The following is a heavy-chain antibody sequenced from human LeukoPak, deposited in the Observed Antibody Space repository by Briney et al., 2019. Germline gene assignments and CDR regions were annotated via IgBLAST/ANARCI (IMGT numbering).Heavy chain of an antibody. V-gene: IGHV4-34*01. CDR3: AVGEAVAGTVY. J-gene: IGHJ4*02. D-gene: IGHD6-19*01. Sequence: SETLSLTCAVYGGSFSGYYWSWIRQPPGKGLEWIGEINHSGSTNYNPSLKSRVTISVDTSKNQFSLKLSSVTAADTAVYYCAVGEAVAGTVYWGQGTLVTVSP. CDR1: GGSFSGYY. CDR2: INHSGST.